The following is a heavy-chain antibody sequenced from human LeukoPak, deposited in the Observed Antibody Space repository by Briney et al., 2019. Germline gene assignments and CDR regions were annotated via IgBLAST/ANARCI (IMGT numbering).Heavy chain of an antibody. D-gene: IGHD2-2*01. J-gene: IGHJ4*02. Sequence: GGSLRLSYAASGNYWMHWVRQAPGKGLVWVSHINSDGSWTSYADSVKGRFTIPKDNAKNTVYLQMNNLRAEDTAVYYCVSFYETYWGRGTLVTVSS. CDR1: GNYW. V-gene: IGHV3-74*01. CDR2: INSDGSWT. CDR3: VSFYETY.